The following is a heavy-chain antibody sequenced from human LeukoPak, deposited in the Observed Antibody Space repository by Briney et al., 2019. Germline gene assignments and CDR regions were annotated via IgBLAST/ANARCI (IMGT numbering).Heavy chain of an antibody. D-gene: IGHD3-10*01. CDR3: ARAMKQFRDDAFDI. V-gene: IGHV4-4*07. CDR2: IYTSGST. CDR1: GGSISSYY. Sequence: PSETLSLTCTVSGGSISSYYWSWIRQPAGKGLEWIGRIYTSGSTNYNPSLKSRVTMSVDTSKNQFSLKLSSVTAADTAVYYCARAMKQFRDDAFDIWGQGTMVTVSS. J-gene: IGHJ3*02.